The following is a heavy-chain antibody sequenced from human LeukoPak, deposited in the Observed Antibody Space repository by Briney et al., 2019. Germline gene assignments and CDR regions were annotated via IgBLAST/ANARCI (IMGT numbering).Heavy chain of an antibody. V-gene: IGHV3-30*02. CDR3: AKVKWELTYYYYMDV. J-gene: IGHJ6*03. Sequence: GGSLRPSCAASGFTFSSYGMHWVRQAPGKGLEWVAFIRYDGSNKYYADSVKGRFTISRDNSKNTLYLQMNSLRAEDTAVYYCAKVKWELTYYYYMDVWGKGTTVTVSS. CDR2: IRYDGSNK. CDR1: GFTFSSYG. D-gene: IGHD1-26*01.